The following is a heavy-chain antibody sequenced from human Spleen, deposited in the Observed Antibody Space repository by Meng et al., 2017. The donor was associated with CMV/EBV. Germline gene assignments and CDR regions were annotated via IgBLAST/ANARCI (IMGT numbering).Heavy chain of an antibody. D-gene: IGHD1-26*01. CDR3: ARHGIGDAFDI. J-gene: IGHJ3*02. CDR2: MNPGNGST. CDR1: GNTLTSYN. Sequence: ASVKVSCKASGNTLTSYNIHWVRQAPGHGLEWIGKMNPGNGSTMYAQNFQGRVTMTRDTSTSTAYMELSSLTSDDTAVYYCARHGIGDAFDIWGQGTMVTVSS. V-gene: IGHV1-46*01.